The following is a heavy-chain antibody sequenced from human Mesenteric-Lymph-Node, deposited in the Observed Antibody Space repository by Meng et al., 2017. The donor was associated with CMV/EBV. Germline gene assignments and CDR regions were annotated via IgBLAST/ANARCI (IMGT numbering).Heavy chain of an antibody. V-gene: IGHV4-34*01. CDR1: GGSFIGYY. J-gene: IGHJ4*02. CDR3: ARHQRWLKSEGGFNY. CDR2: INHSGST. Sequence: GLCNPSTTLSPPCPSHGGSFIGYYWSWIRQPPGKGLEWIGEINHSGSTNYNPSLKSRVTISVDTSKNQFSLKLSSVTAADTAVYYCARHQRWLKSEGGFNYWGQGTLVTVSS. D-gene: IGHD4-23*01.